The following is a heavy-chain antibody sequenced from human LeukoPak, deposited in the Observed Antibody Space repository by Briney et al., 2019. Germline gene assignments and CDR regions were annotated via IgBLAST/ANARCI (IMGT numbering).Heavy chain of an antibody. CDR3: ARDPSKVVVPGYFEN. CDR1: GLTFSSYN. J-gene: IGHJ4*02. CDR2: ISYDGSNK. Sequence: GRSLRLSYAASGLTFSSYNMHWVRQAPGKGLEWVAVISYDGSNKYYAESVKGRFTISRDNSKNTQYLQMNSLRPEDTAVYFCARDPSKVVVPGYFENWGQGNLVTVSS. V-gene: IGHV3-30-3*01. D-gene: IGHD2-15*01.